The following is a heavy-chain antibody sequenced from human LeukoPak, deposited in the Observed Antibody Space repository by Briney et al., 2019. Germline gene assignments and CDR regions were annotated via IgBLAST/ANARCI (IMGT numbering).Heavy chain of an antibody. CDR1: GFTFSSYA. CDR3: AKVVSGGKLERLVEYYFDY. CDR2: ISGSGGST. J-gene: IGHJ4*02. Sequence: EGSLRLSCAASGFTFSSYAMSWVRQAPGKGLEWVSAISGSGGSTYYADSVKGRFTISRDNSKNTLYLQMNSLRAEDTAVYYCAKVVSGGKLERLVEYYFDYWGQGTLVTVSS. D-gene: IGHD1-1*01. V-gene: IGHV3-23*01.